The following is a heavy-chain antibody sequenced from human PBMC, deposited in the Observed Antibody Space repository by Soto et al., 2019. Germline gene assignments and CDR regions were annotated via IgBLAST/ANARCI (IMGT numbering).Heavy chain of an antibody. CDR2: ISGSGGST. CDR3: ATGSSGWYERFAY. D-gene: IGHD6-19*01. V-gene: IGHV3-23*01. CDR1: GFTFSSYA. J-gene: IGHJ4*02. Sequence: EVQLLESGGGLVQPGGSLRLSCAASGFTFSSYAMSWVRQAPGKGLEWVSAISGSGGSTYYADSVKGRFTIARDNSKNTLYLQMNSLRAEDTDVHYCATGSSGWYERFAYWGQGTLVTVSS.